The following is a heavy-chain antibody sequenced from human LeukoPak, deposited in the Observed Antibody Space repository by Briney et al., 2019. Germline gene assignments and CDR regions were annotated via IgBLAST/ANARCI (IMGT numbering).Heavy chain of an antibody. CDR1: GGSISSGGYY. J-gene: IGHJ5*02. D-gene: IGHD3-16*02. CDR2: IYYSGST. V-gene: IGHV4-31*03. Sequence: SQTLSLTCTVSGGSISSGGYYWSWIRQHPGKGLEWIGYIYYSGSTYYNPSLKSRVTISVDTSKNQFSLKLSSVTAADTAVYYCARARTSIRIMITFGGVIDRFDPWGQGTLVTASS. CDR3: ARARTSIRIMITFGGVIDRFDP.